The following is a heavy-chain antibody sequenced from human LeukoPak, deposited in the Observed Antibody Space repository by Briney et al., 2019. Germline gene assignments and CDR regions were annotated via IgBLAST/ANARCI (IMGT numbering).Heavy chain of an antibody. CDR2: ISAYNGNT. V-gene: IGHV1-18*04. D-gene: IGHD6-13*01. CDR3: ARGADTSSTFPPDY. J-gene: IGHJ4*02. Sequence: ASVKVSCKAPGYTFTGYYMHWVRQAPGQGLEWMGWISAYNGNTNYAQKLQGRVTMTTDTSTSTAYMELRSLRSDDTAVYYCARGADTSSTFPPDYWGQGTLVTVSS. CDR1: GYTFTGYY.